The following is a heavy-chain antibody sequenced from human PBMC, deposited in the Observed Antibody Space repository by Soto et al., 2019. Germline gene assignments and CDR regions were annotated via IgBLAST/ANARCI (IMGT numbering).Heavy chain of an antibody. J-gene: IGHJ6*02. CDR1: GFTFSSYA. Sequence: EVQLLESGGGLVQPGGSLRLSCAASGFTFSSYAMSWVRQAPGKGLEWVSAISGSGGSTYYADSVKGRFTISRDNSKNTLYLQMNSLRAQDTAVYYCAKDSWVRGVTLYYYYYGMDVWGQGTTVTVSS. CDR3: AKDSWVRGVTLYYYYYGMDV. V-gene: IGHV3-23*01. CDR2: ISGSGGST. D-gene: IGHD3-10*01.